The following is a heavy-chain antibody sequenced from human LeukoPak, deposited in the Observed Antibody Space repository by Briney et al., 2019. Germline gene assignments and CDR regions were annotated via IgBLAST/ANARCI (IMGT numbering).Heavy chain of an antibody. D-gene: IGHD3-22*01. CDR3: AREGDTYYYDSSGYHY. V-gene: IGHV3-48*04. J-gene: IGHJ4*02. CDR1: GFTFSSYS. Sequence: GGSLRLSCAASGFTFSSYSMNWVRQAPGKGLEWVSYISSSSSTIYYADSVKGRFTISRDNAKNSLYLQMNSLRAEDTAVYYCAREGDTYYYDSSGYHYWGQGTLVTVSS. CDR2: ISSSSSTI.